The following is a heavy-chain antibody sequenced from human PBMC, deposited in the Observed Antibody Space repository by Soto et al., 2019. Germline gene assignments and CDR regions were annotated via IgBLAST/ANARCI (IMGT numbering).Heavy chain of an antibody. J-gene: IGHJ4*02. CDR2: ISWNSGSI. CDR3: AKDNQPRGYYFDY. CDR1: GFTFDDYA. V-gene: IGHV3-9*01. Sequence: QPGGSLRLSCAASGFTFDDYAMHWVRQAPGKGLEWVSGISWNSGSIGYADSVKGRFTISRDNAKNSLYLQMNSLRAEDTALYYCAKDNQPRGYYFDYWGQGTLVTVSS. D-gene: IGHD2-2*01.